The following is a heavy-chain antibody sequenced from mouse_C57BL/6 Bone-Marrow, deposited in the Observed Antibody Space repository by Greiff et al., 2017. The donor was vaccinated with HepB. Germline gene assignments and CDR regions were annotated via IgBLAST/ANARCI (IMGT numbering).Heavy chain of an antibody. Sequence: EVKLVESGGDLVKPGGSLKLSCAASGFTFSSYGMSWVRQTPDKRLEWVATISSGGSYTYYPDSVKGRFTISRDNAKNTLYLQMSSLKSEDTAMYYCANYYGSSYLFAYWGKGTLVTVSA. CDR1: GFTFSSYG. J-gene: IGHJ3*01. D-gene: IGHD1-1*01. CDR2: ISSGGSYT. CDR3: ANYYGSSYLFAY. V-gene: IGHV5-6*01.